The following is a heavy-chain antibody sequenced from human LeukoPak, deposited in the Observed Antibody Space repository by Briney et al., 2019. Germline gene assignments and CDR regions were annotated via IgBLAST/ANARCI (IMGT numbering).Heavy chain of an antibody. CDR3: ARGRYCSADICSGGDAFDI. CDR2: IYTRGST. V-gene: IGHV4-4*07. D-gene: IGHD2-15*01. J-gene: IGHJ3*02. CDR1: GVSISNYY. Sequence: SETLSLTCTVSGVSISNYYWSWLRQPAGKGLEWIGRIYTRGSTNYNPSLKSRVTMSVDTSKNQFSLKLSSVTAADTAVYYCARGRYCSADICSGGDAFDIWGQGTMVSVSS.